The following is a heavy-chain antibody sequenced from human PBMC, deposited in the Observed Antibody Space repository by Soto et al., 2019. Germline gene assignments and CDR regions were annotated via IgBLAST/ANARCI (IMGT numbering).Heavy chain of an antibody. CDR1: GGTFSSYA. Sequence: SVKVSCKASGGTFSSYAISWVRQAPGQGLEWMGGIIPIFGTANYAQKFQGRVTITADESTSTAYMELSSLRSEDTAVYYCARDTYYYDSSGYDDAFDIWGQGTMVTVS. CDR3: ARDTYYYDSSGYDDAFDI. J-gene: IGHJ3*02. D-gene: IGHD3-22*01. V-gene: IGHV1-69*13. CDR2: IIPIFGTA.